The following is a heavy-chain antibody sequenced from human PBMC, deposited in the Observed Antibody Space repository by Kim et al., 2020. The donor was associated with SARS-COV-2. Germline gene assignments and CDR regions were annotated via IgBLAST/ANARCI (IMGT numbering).Heavy chain of an antibody. Sequence: GGSLRLSCSASGFTFSSYAMHWVRQAPGKGLEYVSAISSNGGSTYYADSVKGRFTISRDNSKNTLYLQMSSLRAEDTAVYYCVKEDSGTLYYYGMDVWGQGTTVTVSS. CDR1: GFTFSSYA. D-gene: IGHD5-12*01. J-gene: IGHJ6*02. CDR2: ISSNGGST. V-gene: IGHV3-64D*06. CDR3: VKEDSGTLYYYGMDV.